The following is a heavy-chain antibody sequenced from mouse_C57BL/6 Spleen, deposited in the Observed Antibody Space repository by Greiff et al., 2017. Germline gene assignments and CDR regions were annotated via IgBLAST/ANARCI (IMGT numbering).Heavy chain of an antibody. CDR2: IDPSDSET. J-gene: IGHJ2*01. D-gene: IGHD2-3*01. CDR3: ARWGVYDGYHTYYFDY. Sequence: QVQLKQPGAELVRPGSSVKLSCKASGYTFTSYWMHWVKQRPIQGLEWIGNIDPSDSETHYNQKFKDKATLTVDKSSSTAYMQLSSLTSEDSAVYYCARWGVYDGYHTYYFDYWGQGTTLTVSS. CDR1: GYTFTSYW. V-gene: IGHV1-52*01.